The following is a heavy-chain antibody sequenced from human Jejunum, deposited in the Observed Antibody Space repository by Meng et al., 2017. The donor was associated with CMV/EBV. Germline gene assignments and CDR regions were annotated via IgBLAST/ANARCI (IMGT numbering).Heavy chain of an antibody. Sequence: VLLVQFGAEGKKPGASVKVSCQASGYTLISYAMHWVRQAPGQRLEWMGWINAGNGDTKYSQRFQGRVTITRDTSASTAYMELSSLRSEDTTVYYCARAGYDSSGYYPQPFDYWGQGTLVTVSS. CDR2: INAGNGDT. CDR3: ARAGYDSSGYYPQPFDY. J-gene: IGHJ4*02. CDR1: GYTLISYA. V-gene: IGHV1-3*01. D-gene: IGHD3-22*01.